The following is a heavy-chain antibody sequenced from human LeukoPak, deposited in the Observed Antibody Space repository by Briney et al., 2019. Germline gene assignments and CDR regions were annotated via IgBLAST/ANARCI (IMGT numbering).Heavy chain of an antibody. Sequence: PSETLSLTCTVSGGSISSSSDFWGWIRQPPGKGLEWIGSIYYSGSTYYNPSLKSRVTISVDTSKNQFSLKLSSVTAADTAVYYCARFGSLREPIHDYWGQGTLVTVSS. CDR1: GGSISSSSDF. V-gene: IGHV4-39*07. CDR2: IYYSGST. CDR3: ARFGSLREPIHDY. J-gene: IGHJ4*02. D-gene: IGHD3-16*01.